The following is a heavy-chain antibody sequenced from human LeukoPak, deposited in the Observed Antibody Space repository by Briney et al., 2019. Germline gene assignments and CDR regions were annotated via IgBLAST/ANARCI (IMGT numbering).Heavy chain of an antibody. D-gene: IGHD4-17*01. Sequence: GGSLRLSCAASGFTVSTYRMSWVRQAPGKGLQRVSAINPTDDTTYYADSVKGRFTISRDDSKNTLYLQMNSLRAEDTAVYYCARRVPYTVATDYWGQGTLVTVSS. CDR2: INPTDDTT. CDR3: ARRVPYTVATDY. CDR1: GFTVSTYR. J-gene: IGHJ4*02. V-gene: IGHV3-23*01.